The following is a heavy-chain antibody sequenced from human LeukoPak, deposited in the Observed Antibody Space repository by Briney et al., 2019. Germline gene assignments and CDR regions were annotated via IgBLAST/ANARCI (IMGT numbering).Heavy chain of an antibody. CDR2: ISTYNGNT. Sequence: ASVKVSCKASGYTFTTYGISWVRQAPGQGREWMGWISTYNGNTNYAQKLEGRVTMTTDTPTSTAYMELRSLRSDDTAVYYCARGSYGDVWGKGTTVTVSS. J-gene: IGHJ6*04. V-gene: IGHV1-18*01. CDR1: GYTFTTYG. D-gene: IGHD1-26*01. CDR3: ARGSYGDV.